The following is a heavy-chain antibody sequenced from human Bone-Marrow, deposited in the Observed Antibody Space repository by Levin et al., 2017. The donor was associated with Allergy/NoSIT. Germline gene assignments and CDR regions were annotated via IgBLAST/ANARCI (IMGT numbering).Heavy chain of an antibody. V-gene: IGHV1-18*01. D-gene: IGHD3-22*01. CDR1: GYTFTRYG. J-gene: IGHJ6*02. CDR2: ISAYNGNT. CDR3: ARDISYDTSGRVDYYYGMDV. Sequence: ASVKVSCKASGYTFTRYGISWVRQAPGQGLEWMGWISAYNGNTNYAQKLQGRVTMTTDTSTTTAYMELRSLRSDDTAVYYCARDISYDTSGRVDYYYGMDVWGQGTTVTVSS.